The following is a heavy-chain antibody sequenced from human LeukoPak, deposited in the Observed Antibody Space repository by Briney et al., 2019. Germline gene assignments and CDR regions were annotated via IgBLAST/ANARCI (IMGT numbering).Heavy chain of an antibody. CDR2: IYYSGST. J-gene: IGHJ4*02. CDR1: GGSISSSSYY. CDR3: ARLDDYGDYIHYYFDY. Sequence: PSETLSLTCTVSGGSISSSSYYWGWIRQPPGKGLEWIGSIYYSGSTYYNPSLKSRVTISVDTSKNQFSLKLSSVTAADTAVYYCARLDDYGDYIHYYFDYWGQGTLVTVSS. D-gene: IGHD4-17*01. V-gene: IGHV4-39*07.